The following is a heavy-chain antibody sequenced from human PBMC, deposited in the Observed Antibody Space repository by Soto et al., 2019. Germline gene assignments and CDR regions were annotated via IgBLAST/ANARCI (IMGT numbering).Heavy chain of an antibody. D-gene: IGHD1-26*01. V-gene: IGHV3-21*01. CDR1: GFTFSSYI. Sequence: PGGSLRLSCAASGFTFSSYIMNWVRQSPGKGLEWVSSISSSSSYIYYADSVKGRFTISRDNAKNSLYLQMNSLRAEDTAVYYCATSNGGSYQGAFDIWGQGTMVTVSS. J-gene: IGHJ3*02. CDR2: ISSSSSYI. CDR3: ATSNGGSYQGAFDI.